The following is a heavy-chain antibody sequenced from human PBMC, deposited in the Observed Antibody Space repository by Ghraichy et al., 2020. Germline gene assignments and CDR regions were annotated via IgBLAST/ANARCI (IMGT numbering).Heavy chain of an antibody. CDR3: ARDTARITMVRGPQPFDY. D-gene: IGHD3-10*01. CDR1: GGSFSGYY. CDR2: INHSGST. Sequence: SETLSLTCAVYGGSFSGYYWSWIRQPPGKGLEWIGEINHSGSTNYNPSLKSRVTISVDTSKNQFSLKLSSVTAADTAVYYCARDTARITMVRGPQPFDYWGQGTLVTVSS. V-gene: IGHV4-34*01. J-gene: IGHJ4*02.